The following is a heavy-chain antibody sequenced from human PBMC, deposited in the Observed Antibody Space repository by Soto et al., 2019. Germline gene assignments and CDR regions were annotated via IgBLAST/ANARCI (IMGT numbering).Heavy chain of an antibody. Sequence: SQTLSLTCVISGDSVSSNGACWNWIRQSPSRGLQWLGRIYYRSKWFHDYAASVESRMAINPDTSRNQFSLQLNYVTPEDTAVYYCARVHCSAGTCLDGLDFWGQGTPVTVSS. V-gene: IGHV6-1*01. CDR2: IYYRSKWFH. J-gene: IGHJ4*02. CDR3: ARVHCSAGTCLDGLDF. CDR1: GDSVSSNGAC. D-gene: IGHD2-15*01.